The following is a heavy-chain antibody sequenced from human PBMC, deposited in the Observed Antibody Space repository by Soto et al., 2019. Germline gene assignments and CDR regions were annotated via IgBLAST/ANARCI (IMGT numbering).Heavy chain of an antibody. D-gene: IGHD1-1*01. J-gene: IGHJ4*02. CDR2: IWSDGNNR. CDR3: VRGDNWNDEASDY. CDR1: GCMFSKHG. V-gene: IGHV3-33*01. Sequence: QGELVESGGGVVQPGRSLRLSCAASGCMFSKHGMHWVRQAPGKGLEWVAVIWSDGNNRYYADSVKGRFTISRDNSKNTVYLQMNSLRDEDTAVYYCVRGDNWNDEASDYWGQGTLVTVSS.